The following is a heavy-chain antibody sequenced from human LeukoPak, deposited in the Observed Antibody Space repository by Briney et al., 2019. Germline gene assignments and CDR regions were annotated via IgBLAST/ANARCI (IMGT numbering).Heavy chain of an antibody. Sequence: SGTLSLTCTVSGGSISSYYWSWIRQPPGKGLEWIGYIYYSGSTNYNPSLKSRVTISVDTSKNQFSLKLSSVTAADTAVYYCARDGGGWYGAGFDYWGQGTLITVSS. J-gene: IGHJ4*02. V-gene: IGHV4-59*01. CDR3: ARDGGGWYGAGFDY. D-gene: IGHD6-19*01. CDR2: IYYSGST. CDR1: GGSISSYY.